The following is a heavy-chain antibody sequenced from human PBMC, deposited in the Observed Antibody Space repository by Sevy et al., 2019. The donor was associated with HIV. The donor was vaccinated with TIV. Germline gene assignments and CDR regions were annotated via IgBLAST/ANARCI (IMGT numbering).Heavy chain of an antibody. CDR2: IRTYIGET. D-gene: IGHD3-22*01. Sequence: ASVKVSCKTSGYTFIKHPLSWVRQAPGQGLEWMGCIRTYIGETKYAQKFQGRATMTTDTSTSTAYMELRSLRSDDTAVYYCARDSDGSGRYYLDYFDSWGQGTLVTVSS. V-gene: IGHV1-18*01. CDR1: GYTFIKHP. J-gene: IGHJ4*02. CDR3: ARDSDGSGRYYLDYFDS.